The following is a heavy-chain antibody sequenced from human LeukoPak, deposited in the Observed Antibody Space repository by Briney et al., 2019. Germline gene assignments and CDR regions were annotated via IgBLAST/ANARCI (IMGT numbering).Heavy chain of an antibody. CDR2: INSDGSST. CDR1: GFTISSYW. D-gene: IGHD1-26*01. CDR3: AKEESGSYYDY. Sequence: GGSLRLSCTASGFTISSYWMHWVRQVPGKGLVWVSRINSDGSSTTYADSVKGRFTISRDNAKNTLYLQMNSLGADDTAVYYCAKEESGSYYDYWGQGTLVTVSS. J-gene: IGHJ4*02. V-gene: IGHV3-74*01.